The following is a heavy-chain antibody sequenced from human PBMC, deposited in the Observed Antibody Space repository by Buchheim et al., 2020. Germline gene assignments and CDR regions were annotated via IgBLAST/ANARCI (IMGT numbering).Heavy chain of an antibody. V-gene: IGHV3-11*01. CDR1: GFTFSDYY. CDR3: ARDAEEFWSGLDNWFDP. J-gene: IGHJ5*02. D-gene: IGHD3-3*01. CDR2: ISSSGSTI. Sequence: QVQLVESGGGLVKPGGSLRLSCAASGFTFSDYYMSWIRQAPGKGLEWVSYISSSGSTIYSADFVKGRFTISRNTAKTLLFLQMNSLRAEDTAVYYCARDAEEFWSGLDNWFDPWGQGTL.